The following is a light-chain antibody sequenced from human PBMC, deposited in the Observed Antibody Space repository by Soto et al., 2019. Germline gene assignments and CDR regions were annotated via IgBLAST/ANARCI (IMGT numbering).Light chain of an antibody. J-gene: IGKJ4*01. CDR1: HSVSSY. V-gene: IGKV3-15*01. Sequence: EIVLTQSPSTLSFSPGERATLSCVASHSVSSYLAWYQQKPGQAPRLLIYDASTRATGIPARLSGSGSGTEFTLTISGLESQDFAVYYCQQYYKWPLTFGGGTKVDIK. CDR3: QQYYKWPLT. CDR2: DAS.